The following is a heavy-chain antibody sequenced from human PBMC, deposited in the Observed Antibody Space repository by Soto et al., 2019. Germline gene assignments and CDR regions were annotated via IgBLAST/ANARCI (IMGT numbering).Heavy chain of an antibody. V-gene: IGHV5-51*01. CDR2: IYPGDSDT. J-gene: IGHJ6*04. CDR1: GYSFTSYW. CDR3: ASRHYYYGMEV. Sequence: GESLEISCKGSGYSFTSYWIGCVRQMPGKGLEWMGIIYPGDSDTRYSPSFQGQVTISADKSISTAYLQWRSLKASDTAMYYCASRHYYYGMEVWGKGTKVTVSS.